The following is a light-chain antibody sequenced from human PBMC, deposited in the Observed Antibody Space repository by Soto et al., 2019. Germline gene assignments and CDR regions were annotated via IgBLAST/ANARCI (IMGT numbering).Light chain of an antibody. Sequence: NFMLTQPHSVSESQGKTVTISCTRSSGSIASNYVQWYQQRPGSAPTTVIYEDNQRPSGVPDRFSGSIDSSSNSASLTISGLKTEDEADYYCLSYNSSNPDVVFGGGTKLTVL. CDR2: EDN. CDR1: SGSIASNY. V-gene: IGLV6-57*04. CDR3: LSYNSSNPDVV. J-gene: IGLJ2*01.